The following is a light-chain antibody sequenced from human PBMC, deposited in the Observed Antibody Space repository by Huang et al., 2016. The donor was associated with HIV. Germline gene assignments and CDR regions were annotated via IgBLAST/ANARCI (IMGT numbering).Light chain of an antibody. CDR3: QQYNDWPPLT. CDR1: HSVDSD. CDR2: DAS. J-gene: IGKJ4*01. Sequence: EIEMTQSPATLSVSPGERATLSCRASHSVDSDLAWYQQKPGQAPRHLIYDASTRATGSSDKFNGTGSGNEFSLSITNLQSEDFAVYYCQQYNDWPPLTFGGGTKVEI. V-gene: IGKV3-15*01.